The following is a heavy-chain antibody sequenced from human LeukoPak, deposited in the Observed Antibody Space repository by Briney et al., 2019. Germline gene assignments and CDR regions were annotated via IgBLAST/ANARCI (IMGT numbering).Heavy chain of an antibody. J-gene: IGHJ4*02. D-gene: IGHD3-10*01. CDR1: GFTFSSYD. CDR2: IRYDGSNK. CDR3: AKDPGGSGSYYSYYFDY. V-gene: IGHV3-30*02. Sequence: GGSLRLSCAASGFTFSSYDMHWVRQAPGKGLEWVAFIRYDGSNKYYADSVKGRFTISRDNSKNTLYLQMNSLRAEDTAVYYCAKDPGGSGSYYSYYFDYWGQGTLVTVSS.